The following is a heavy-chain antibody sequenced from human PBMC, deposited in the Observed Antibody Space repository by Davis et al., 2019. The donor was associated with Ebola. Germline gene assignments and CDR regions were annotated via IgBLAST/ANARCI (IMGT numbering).Heavy chain of an antibody. D-gene: IGHD6-13*01. CDR2: IIPILGIA. Sequence: AASVKVFCKASGGTFSSYTISWVRQAPGQGLEWMGRIIPILGIANYAQKFQGRVTITADKSTSTAYMELSSLRSEDTAVYYCARDPWGPIAAARDNWFDPWGQGTLVTVSS. CDR1: GGTFSSYT. J-gene: IGHJ5*02. V-gene: IGHV1-69*04. CDR3: ARDPWGPIAAARDNWFDP.